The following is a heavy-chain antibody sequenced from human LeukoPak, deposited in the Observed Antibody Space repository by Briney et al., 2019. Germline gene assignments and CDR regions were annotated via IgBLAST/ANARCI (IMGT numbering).Heavy chain of an antibody. CDR3: VKDSQYCSGGSCYPVYAFDI. CDR1: GFTFSSYA. J-gene: IGHJ3*02. D-gene: IGHD2-15*01. V-gene: IGHV3-64D*09. CDR2: ISSNGGST. Sequence: PGGSLRLSCSASGFTFSSYAMHWVRQAPRQELEYVSAISSNGGSTYYADSVKGRFTISRDNSKNTLYLQMSSLRAEDTAVYYCVKDSQYCSGGSCYPVYAFDIWGQGTMVTVSS.